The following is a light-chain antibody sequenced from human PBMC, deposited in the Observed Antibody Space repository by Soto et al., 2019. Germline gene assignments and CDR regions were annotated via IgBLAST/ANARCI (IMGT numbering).Light chain of an antibody. J-gene: IGKJ2*02. CDR1: QGFSNS. CDR3: QQPDSYPCT. V-gene: IGKV1-9*01. CDR2: AAS. Sequence: DIQLTQSPSFLSASVGDRVTITCRASQGFSNSLAWYQQKPGKAPNLLIYAASTLQSGVPSRFSGSGSGTEFTLTISRLQHEDFATYYCQQPDSYPCTFGQGTKLEIK.